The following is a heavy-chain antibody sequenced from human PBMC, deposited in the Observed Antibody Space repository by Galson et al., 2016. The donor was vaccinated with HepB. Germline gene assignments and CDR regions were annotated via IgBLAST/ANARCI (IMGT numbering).Heavy chain of an antibody. V-gene: IGHV3-33*06. D-gene: IGHD6-13*01. CDR1: GFTFSSYG. CDR3: AKSNIAAPGPSWFDP. Sequence: SLRLSCAASGFTFSSYGMHWVRQAPGKGLEWVAVIWYDGSNKYYADSVKGRFTISRDNSKNTLYLQMNSLRPEDTAVYHCAKSNIAAPGPSWFDPWGQGTLVTVSS. J-gene: IGHJ5*02. CDR2: IWYDGSNK.